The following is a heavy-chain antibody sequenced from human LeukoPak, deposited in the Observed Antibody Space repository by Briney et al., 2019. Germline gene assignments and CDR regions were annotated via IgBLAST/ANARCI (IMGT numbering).Heavy chain of an antibody. CDR2: ITAIAGDT. Sequence: AGGSLRLSCGTSGFTFSSYAMSWVRQAPGKGLEWVSLITAIAGDTYYADSVKGRFTISRDNSRNTLYLQMDSLRAEDSAIYYCVSKGFQLFGELLDWGQGTLVAVSS. CDR3: VSKGFQLFGELLD. V-gene: IGHV3-23*01. D-gene: IGHD3-10*02. CDR1: GFTFSSYA. J-gene: IGHJ4*02.